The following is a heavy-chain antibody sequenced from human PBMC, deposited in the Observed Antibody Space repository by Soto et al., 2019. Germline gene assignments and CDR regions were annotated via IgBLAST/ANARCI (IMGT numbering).Heavy chain of an antibody. Sequence: PSETLSLTCTVSGGSISSYYWSWIRQPPGKGLEWIGSIYYSGSTYYNPSLKSRVTISVDTSKNQFSLKLSSVTAADTAVYYCARHRFGAFNXFDPWGQATLVTVSS. CDR2: IYYSGST. CDR1: GGSISSYY. J-gene: IGHJ5*02. V-gene: IGHV4-59*05. CDR3: ARHRFGAFNXFDP. D-gene: IGHD3-16*01.